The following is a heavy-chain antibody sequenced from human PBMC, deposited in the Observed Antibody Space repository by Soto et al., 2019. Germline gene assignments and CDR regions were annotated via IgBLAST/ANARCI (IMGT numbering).Heavy chain of an antibody. V-gene: IGHV1-69*01. CDR1: GGTFSNYA. J-gene: IGHJ5*02. CDR2: IIPILGTA. D-gene: IGHD2-2*01. CDR3: ARGLGCSSTSCYHNWFDP. Sequence: QVQLVQSGAEVKKPGSSVKVSCKASGGTFSNYAISWVRQAPGQGLEWMGGIIPILGTANYAQKFQGRVTITADESTSTAYMELSSLRSEDTAVYYCARGLGCSSTSCYHNWFDPWGQGTLVTVSS.